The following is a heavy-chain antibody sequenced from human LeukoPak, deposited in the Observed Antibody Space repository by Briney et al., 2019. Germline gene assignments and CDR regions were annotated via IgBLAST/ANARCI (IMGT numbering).Heavy chain of an antibody. J-gene: IGHJ5*02. V-gene: IGHV3-30*02. CDR3: AKHRGYQLNWFDP. Sequence: GGSLRLSCAASGFTFSSYGMHWVRQAPGKGLEWVAFIRYDGSNKYYADSVRGRFTISRDNSKNTLYLQMNSLRAEDTAVYYCAKHRGYQLNWFDPWGQGTLVTVSS. CDR1: GFTFSSYG. CDR2: IRYDGSNK. D-gene: IGHD5-18*01.